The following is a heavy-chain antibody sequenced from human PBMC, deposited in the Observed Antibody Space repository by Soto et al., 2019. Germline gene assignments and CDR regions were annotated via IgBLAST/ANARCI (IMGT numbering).Heavy chain of an antibody. V-gene: IGHV4-38-2*01. CDR3: ARAVRGFSQGFDY. D-gene: IGHD5-18*01. CDR2: IYHNRNS. J-gene: IGHJ4*02. Sequence: SETLSLTCAVPVNSITSCYYWGWIRQPPGKGLEWIGTIYHNRNSYYNPSLKSRVSLSVDKSKNQLSLRVSHVTAADTAVYYCARAVRGFSQGFDYWGQGTLVTVS. CDR1: VNSITSCYY.